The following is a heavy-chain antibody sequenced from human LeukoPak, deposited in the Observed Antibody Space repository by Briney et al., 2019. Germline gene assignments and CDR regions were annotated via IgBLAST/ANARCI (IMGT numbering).Heavy chain of an antibody. CDR2: ISWNSGSI. CDR3: AKSLVVTAIPGTFLFDY. D-gene: IGHD2-21*02. J-gene: IGHJ4*02. CDR1: GFTFDDYA. Sequence: PGRSLRLSCAASGFTFDDYAMHWVRQAPGKGLEWVSGISWNSGSIGYADSVKGRFTISRDNAKNSLYLQMNSLRAEDTALYYCAKSLVVTAIPGTFLFDYWGQGTLVTVSS. V-gene: IGHV3-9*01.